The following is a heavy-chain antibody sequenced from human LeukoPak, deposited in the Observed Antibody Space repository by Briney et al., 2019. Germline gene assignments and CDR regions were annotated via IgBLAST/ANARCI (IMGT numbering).Heavy chain of an antibody. V-gene: IGHV3-33*01. CDR1: GFTFSSYG. CDR2: IWYDGSNK. J-gene: IGHJ4*02. Sequence: GGSLRLSCAASGFTFSSYGMHWVRQAPGRGLEWVAVIWYDGSNKYYADSVKGRFTISRDNSKNTLYLQMNSLRAEDTAVYYCARDSYDSSGYRDYWGQGTLVTVSS. D-gene: IGHD3-22*01. CDR3: ARDSYDSSGYRDY.